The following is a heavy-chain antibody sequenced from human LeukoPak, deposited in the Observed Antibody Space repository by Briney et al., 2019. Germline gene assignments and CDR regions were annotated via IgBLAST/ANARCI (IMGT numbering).Heavy chain of an antibody. CDR2: IIPIFGTA. CDR3: AREELGHDYGDPTSHFDY. J-gene: IGHJ4*02. CDR1: GGAFSSYA. V-gene: IGHV1-69*05. Sequence: SVKVSCKASGGAFSSYAISWVRQAPGQGLEWMGRIIPIFGTANYAQKFQGRVTITTDESTSTAYMELSSLRSEDTAVYYCAREELGHDYGDPTSHFDYWGQGTLVTVSS. D-gene: IGHD4-17*01.